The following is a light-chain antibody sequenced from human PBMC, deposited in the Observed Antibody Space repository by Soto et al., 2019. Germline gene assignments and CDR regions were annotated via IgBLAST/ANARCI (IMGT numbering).Light chain of an antibody. Sequence: QSALTQPASVSGSPGQSITISCTGTSSDVGGYKYVSWYQQHPDKAPKLMIYEVTNRPSGVSNRFSGSKSGNTASLTISGLQAEDEADYYCSSFTSSNTWVFGGRTQLTVL. J-gene: IGLJ7*01. CDR1: SSDVGGYKY. V-gene: IGLV2-14*01. CDR3: SSFTSSNTWV. CDR2: EVT.